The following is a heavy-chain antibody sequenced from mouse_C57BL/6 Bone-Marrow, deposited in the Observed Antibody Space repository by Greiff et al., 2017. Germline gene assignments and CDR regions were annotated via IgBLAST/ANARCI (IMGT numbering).Heavy chain of an antibody. J-gene: IGHJ4*01. Sequence: EVKLVESGGGLVQPKGSLKLSCAASGFSFNTYAMNWVRQAPGKGLEWVARIRSKSNNYATYYADSVKDRFTISRDDSESMLYLQMNNLKTEDTAMYYCVRGRLRYAMDYWGQGTSVTVSS. D-gene: IGHD3-2*02. CDR3: VRGRLRYAMDY. CDR2: IRSKSNNYAT. V-gene: IGHV10-1*01. CDR1: GFSFNTYA.